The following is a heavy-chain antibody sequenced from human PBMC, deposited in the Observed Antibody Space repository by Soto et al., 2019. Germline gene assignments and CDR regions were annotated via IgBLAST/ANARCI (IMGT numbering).Heavy chain of an antibody. J-gene: IGHJ4*02. Sequence: PGESLKISCKGSGYSFTSYWIGWVRQMPGKGLEWMGIIYPGDSDTRYSPSFQGQVTISADKSISTAYLQWSSLKASDTAMYYCARSDYYDSSGYPDYYFDYWGQGTPVTVSS. D-gene: IGHD3-22*01. V-gene: IGHV5-51*01. CDR2: IYPGDSDT. CDR1: GYSFTSYW. CDR3: ARSDYYDSSGYPDYYFDY.